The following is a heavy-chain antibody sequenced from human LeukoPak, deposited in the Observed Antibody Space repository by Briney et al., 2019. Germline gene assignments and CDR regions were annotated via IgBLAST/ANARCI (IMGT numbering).Heavy chain of an antibody. CDR3: AKDLYSRSWFWEGD. Sequence: GGSLRLSCAASGFTFSSYAMSWVRQAPGKGLQWVSSISGSGGTTYFADSVKGRFTISRDNSKNTVYLQMNSLRAEDTAVYYCAKDLYSRSWFWEGDWGPGTLVTVSS. V-gene: IGHV3-23*01. CDR2: ISGSGGTT. CDR1: GFTFSSYA. J-gene: IGHJ4*02. D-gene: IGHD6-13*01.